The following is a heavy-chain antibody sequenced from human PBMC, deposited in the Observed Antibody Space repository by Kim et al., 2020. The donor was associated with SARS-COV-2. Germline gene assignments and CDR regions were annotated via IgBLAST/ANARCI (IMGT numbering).Heavy chain of an antibody. CDR2: INPNSGGT. Sequence: ASVKVSCKASGYTFTGYYMHWVRQAPGQGLEWMGRINPNSGGTNYAQKFQGRVTMTRDTSISTAYMELSRLRSDDTAVYYCARQLRLGELSSNAYYYYGMDVWGQGTTVTVSS. V-gene: IGHV1-2*06. D-gene: IGHD3-16*02. CDR1: GYTFTGYY. CDR3: ARQLRLGELSSNAYYYYGMDV. J-gene: IGHJ6*02.